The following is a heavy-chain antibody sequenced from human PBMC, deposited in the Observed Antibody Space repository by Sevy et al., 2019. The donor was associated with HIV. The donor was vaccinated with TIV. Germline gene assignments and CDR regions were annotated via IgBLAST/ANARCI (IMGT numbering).Heavy chain of an antibody. J-gene: IGHJ4*02. CDR3: AKGRLQLWSASDF. V-gene: IGHV3-23*01. CDR1: GFTFRTYG. D-gene: IGHD1-1*01. CDR2: ISGLSDAT. Sequence: GGSLRLSCAASGFTFRTYGMGWVRQAPGKGLEWVSLISGLSDATFYADSVQGRFTISRDNSNTTLYLQMNNLRAEDTAIYYCAKGRLQLWSASDFWGQGTLVTVSS.